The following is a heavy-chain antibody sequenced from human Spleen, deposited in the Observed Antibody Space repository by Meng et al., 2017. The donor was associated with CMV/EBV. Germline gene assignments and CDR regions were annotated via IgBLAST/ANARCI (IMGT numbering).Heavy chain of an antibody. CDR1: GDTFPSYD. CDR2: ITVYNGKT. Sequence: KASGDTFPSYDINWVRQAPGQGLEWMGWITVYNGKTNYAQNLQGRVTVTADTSTSTAYMELRSLRSDDTAVYYCARSIVGATPNFDYWGQGTLVTVSS. V-gene: IGHV1-18*01. CDR3: ARSIVGATPNFDY. J-gene: IGHJ4*02. D-gene: IGHD1-26*01.